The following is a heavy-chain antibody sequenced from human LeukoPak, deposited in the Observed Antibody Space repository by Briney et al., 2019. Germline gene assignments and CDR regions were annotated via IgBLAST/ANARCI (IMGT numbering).Heavy chain of an antibody. D-gene: IGHD3-9*01. CDR1: GYTFTGYY. J-gene: IGHJ4*02. Sequence: ASVKVSCKASGYTFTGYYMHWVRQAPGQGLECLAWINPNSGGTNYAQKFQGRVTMTRDTSISTAYMELSRLRSDDTAVYYCARDISSSHYDILTGYYSWGQGTLVTVSS. CDR3: ARDISSSHYDILTGYYS. V-gene: IGHV1-2*02. CDR2: INPNSGGT.